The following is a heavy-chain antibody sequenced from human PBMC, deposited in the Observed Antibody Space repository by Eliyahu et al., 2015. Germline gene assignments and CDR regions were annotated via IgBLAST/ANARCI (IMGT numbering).Heavy chain of an antibody. J-gene: IGHJ4*01. CDR3: ATSTPVDVPPTY. V-gene: IGHV4-34*01. Sequence: QVQLQQWGAGLLKPSETLSLXCAVYGESFTGYYWXWIRQPPGKGLEWIGQIHHSGSTSYNPSLKSRVTISADTSKNRFSLELSSVTAADTGVYYCATSTPVDVPPTYWGQGTLVTVSS. CDR1: GESFTGYY. D-gene: IGHD4-23*01. CDR2: IHHSGST.